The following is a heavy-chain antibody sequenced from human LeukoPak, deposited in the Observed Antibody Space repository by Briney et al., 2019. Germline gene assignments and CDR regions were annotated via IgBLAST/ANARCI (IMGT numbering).Heavy chain of an antibody. V-gene: IGHV4-39*07. CDR2: IYYSGST. D-gene: IGHD1-26*01. J-gene: IGHJ4*02. CDR3: ARGINVGATSF. Sequence: PSETLSLTCTVSGGSISSSSYYWGWIRQPPGKGLEWIGSIYYSGSTYYNPSLKSRVTISIDTSKNQFSLEVTSVTAADTAVYFCARGINVGATSFWGQGALVTVSS. CDR1: GGSISSSSYY.